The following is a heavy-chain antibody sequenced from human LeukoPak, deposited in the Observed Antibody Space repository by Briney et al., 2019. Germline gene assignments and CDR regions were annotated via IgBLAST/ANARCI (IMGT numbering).Heavy chain of an antibody. J-gene: IGHJ4*02. V-gene: IGHV3-23*01. D-gene: IGHD2-21*01. CDR3: AKDLGFYSLDY. Sequence: GGSLRLSCAASGITFSSYGMSWVRQAPGKGLEWVSAISGSGGSTYYADSVKGRFTISRDNSKNTLYLRMNSLRAEDTAVYYCAKDLGFYSLDYWGQGTLVTVSS. CDR2: ISGSGGST. CDR1: GITFSSYG.